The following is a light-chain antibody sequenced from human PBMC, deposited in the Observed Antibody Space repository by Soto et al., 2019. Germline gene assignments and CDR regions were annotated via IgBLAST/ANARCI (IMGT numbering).Light chain of an antibody. J-gene: IGKJ4*01. CDR3: QQRSSWPLLT. V-gene: IGKV3-11*01. CDR1: QSVSSY. Sequence: IVLTQSPATLSLSPGERATLSCRASQSVSSYLAWYQQKPGQAPRLLIYDASNRATGIPARFSGSGSGTDFTLTISSLEPEDFAVYYCQQRSSWPLLTFGGGTKVEIK. CDR2: DAS.